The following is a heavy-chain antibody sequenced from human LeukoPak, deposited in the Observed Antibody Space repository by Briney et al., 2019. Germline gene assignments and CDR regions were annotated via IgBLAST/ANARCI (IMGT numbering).Heavy chain of an antibody. CDR1: GYTFTGYY. CDR2: INPNSGGA. V-gene: IGHV1-2*04. Sequence: ASVKVSRKASGYTFTGYYMHWVRQAPGQGLEWMGWINPNSGGANYAQKFQGWVTMTRDTSISTAYMELSRLRSDDTAVYYCARGVGSYYPYYYYGMDVWGQGTTVTVSS. J-gene: IGHJ6*02. D-gene: IGHD1-26*01. CDR3: ARGVGSYYPYYYYGMDV.